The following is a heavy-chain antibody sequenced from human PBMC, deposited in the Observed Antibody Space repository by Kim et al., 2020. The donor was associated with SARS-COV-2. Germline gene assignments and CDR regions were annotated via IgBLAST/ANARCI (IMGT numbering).Heavy chain of an antibody. Sequence: GGSLRLSCAASGFTFSSYSMNWVRQAPGKGLEWVSSISSSSSYIYYADSVKGRFTISRDNAKNSLYLQMNSLRAEDTAVYYCARDSEMATTVPLGYYGMDVWGQGTTVTVSS. CDR1: GFTFSSYS. CDR3: ARDSEMATTVPLGYYGMDV. CDR2: ISSSSSYI. V-gene: IGHV3-21*01. D-gene: IGHD5-12*01. J-gene: IGHJ6*02.